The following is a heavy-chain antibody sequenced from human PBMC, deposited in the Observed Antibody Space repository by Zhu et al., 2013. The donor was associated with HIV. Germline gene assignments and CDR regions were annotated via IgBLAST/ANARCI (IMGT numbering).Heavy chain of an antibody. D-gene: IGHD1-1*01. Sequence: VQLVESGGGVVQPGKSLRLSCAASGFNFSTYGMHWVRQAPGKGLQWVAFISYDGTNKHYADSVKGRFTTSRDNSKNTLHLQMNSLRLEDTAVYYCAVTGAFGGQGTLVIVSS. CDR1: GFNFSTYG. CDR2: ISYDGTNK. V-gene: IGHV3-30*03. CDR3: AVTGAF. J-gene: IGHJ4*02.